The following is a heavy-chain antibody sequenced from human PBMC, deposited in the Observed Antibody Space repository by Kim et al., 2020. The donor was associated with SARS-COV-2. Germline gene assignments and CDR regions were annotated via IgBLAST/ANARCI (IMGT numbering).Heavy chain of an antibody. D-gene: IGHD1-1*01. V-gene: IGHV3-73*01. CDR2: IRSKADTYAT. CDR3: TSVNGTTLAYSDGFD. CDR1: GFTFSVSA. Sequence: GGSLRLSCAASGFTFSVSAINWVRQAPGKGLEWVGRIRSKADTYATAYAAPVKGRFSISRDDSKNTPYLQMNSLKTEDTAVYYCTSVNGTTLAYSDGFD. J-gene: IGHJ3*02.